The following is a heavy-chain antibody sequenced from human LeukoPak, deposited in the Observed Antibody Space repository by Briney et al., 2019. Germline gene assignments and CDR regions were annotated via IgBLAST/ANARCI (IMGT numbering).Heavy chain of an antibody. CDR1: GFTFSLNE. D-gene: IGHD6-19*01. J-gene: IGHJ6*03. CDR2: INGPASNI. V-gene: IGHV3-48*03. CDR3: ATTLSGWSPPQTSYYSYYMDV. Sequence: GGSLRLSCAASGFTFSLNEMNWVRQAPGKGLEWVSYINGPASNIFYADSVKGRFTISRDNAKNSLYLQMNSLRVEDTAVYYCATTLSGWSPPQTSYYSYYMDVWGKGTTVTIS.